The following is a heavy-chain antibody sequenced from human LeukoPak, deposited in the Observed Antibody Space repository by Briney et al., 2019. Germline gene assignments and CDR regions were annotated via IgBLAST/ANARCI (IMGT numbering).Heavy chain of an antibody. CDR1: GGSISSGGYY. J-gene: IGHJ4*02. D-gene: IGHD3-22*01. Sequence: SETLSLTCTVSGGSISSGGYYWSWIRQHPGKGLEWIGYIYYSGSTYYNPSLKSRVTISVDTSKNQFSLKLSSVTAADTAVYYCARERGLNDSSGYPLDYWGQGTLVTVSS. V-gene: IGHV4-31*03. CDR3: ARERGLNDSSGYPLDY. CDR2: IYYSGST.